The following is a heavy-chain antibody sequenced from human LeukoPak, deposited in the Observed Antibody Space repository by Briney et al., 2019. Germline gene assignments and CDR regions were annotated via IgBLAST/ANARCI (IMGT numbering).Heavy chain of an antibody. J-gene: IGHJ3*02. D-gene: IGHD2-21*02. V-gene: IGHV3-21*01. CDR1: GFSFSTSS. CDR3: ARDGGVLTGLPGAFNI. CDR2: ITSTSGHT. Sequence: PGGSLRLSCAASGFSFSTSSMNWVRQAPGKGLEWVASITSTSGHTYYAGSVQGRFTISRDNAKNSLFLHMNSLKADDTAVYYCARDGGVLTGLPGAFNIWGRGTMVTVSS.